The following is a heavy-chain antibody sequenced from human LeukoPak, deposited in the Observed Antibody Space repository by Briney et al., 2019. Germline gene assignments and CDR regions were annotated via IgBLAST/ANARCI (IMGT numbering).Heavy chain of an antibody. Sequence: SETLSLTCTVSGGSISSSSYFWGWIRQPPGKGLEWIGYIYYSGSTNYNPSLKSRVTISVDTSKNQFSLKLSSVTAADTAVYYCARSKGGGATTRYYYYYMDVWGKGTTVTVSS. V-gene: IGHV4-61*05. CDR3: ARSKGGGATTRYYYYYMDV. J-gene: IGHJ6*03. CDR1: GGSISSSSYF. D-gene: IGHD1-26*01. CDR2: IYYSGST.